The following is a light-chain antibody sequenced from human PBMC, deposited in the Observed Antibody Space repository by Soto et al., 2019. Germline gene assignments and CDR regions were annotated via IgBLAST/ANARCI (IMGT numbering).Light chain of an antibody. CDR1: QSVGSSY. Sequence: EIVLTQSPGTLSLSPGERATLSCRASQSVGSSYLAWYRQNPGQAPRLLIYGASTRATGIPDRFSGSGSGTDFTLTISRLEPEDFAVYYCHQYGTSPLTFGGGTKVEIK. CDR2: GAS. CDR3: HQYGTSPLT. J-gene: IGKJ4*01. V-gene: IGKV3-20*01.